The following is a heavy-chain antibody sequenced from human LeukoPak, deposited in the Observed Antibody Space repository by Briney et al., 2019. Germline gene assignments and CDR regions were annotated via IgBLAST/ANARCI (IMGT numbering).Heavy chain of an antibody. D-gene: IGHD3-22*01. CDR3: ARLALYYYDSSGYYNWFDP. CDR2: ISSSSSYI. J-gene: IGHJ5*02. Sequence: PGGSLRLSCAASGFTFSSYSMNWVRQAPGKGLEWVSSISSSSSYIYYADSVKCRFTISRDNAKNSLYLQMNSLRAEDTAVYYCARLALYYYDSSGYYNWFDPWGQGTLVTVSS. V-gene: IGHV3-21*01. CDR1: GFTFSSYS.